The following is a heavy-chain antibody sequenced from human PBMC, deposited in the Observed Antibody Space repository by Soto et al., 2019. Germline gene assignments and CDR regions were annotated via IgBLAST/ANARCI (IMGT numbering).Heavy chain of an antibody. CDR3: AKDKLDSGSSMGNWFDP. Sequence: GGSLRLSCAASGFTFSNAWMSWVRQAPGKGLEWVGRIKSKTDGGTTDYAAPVKGRFTISRDDSKNTLYLQMNSLRAEDTAVYYCAKDKLDSGSSMGNWFDPWGQGTLVTVSS. V-gene: IGHV3-15*01. D-gene: IGHD3-10*01. CDR2: IKSKTDGGTT. CDR1: GFTFSNAW. J-gene: IGHJ5*02.